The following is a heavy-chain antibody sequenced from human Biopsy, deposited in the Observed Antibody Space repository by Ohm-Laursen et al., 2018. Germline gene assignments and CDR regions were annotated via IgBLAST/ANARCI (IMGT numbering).Heavy chain of an antibody. Sequence: SDTLSLTWAVSGDSVTKYYWSWIRQPPGKGLEWIGHIYYSVMTNYNPSLQSRVSISVDTSRNQVSLTLSSVTAADTAVYYCARLPHGDLRYNFDYWGQGTLVTVSS. D-gene: IGHD2-21*02. V-gene: IGHV4-59*08. CDR3: ARLPHGDLRYNFDY. J-gene: IGHJ4*02. CDR1: GDSVTKYY. CDR2: IYYSVMT.